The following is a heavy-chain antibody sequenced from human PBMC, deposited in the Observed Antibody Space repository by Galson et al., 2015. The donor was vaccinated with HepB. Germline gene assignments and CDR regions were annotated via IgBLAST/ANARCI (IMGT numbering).Heavy chain of an antibody. CDR2: ISYDGSNK. CDR1: GFTFSSYA. J-gene: IGHJ4*02. D-gene: IGHD6-13*01. Sequence: SLRLSCAASGFTFSSYAMHWVRQAPGKGLEWVAVISYDGSNKYYADSVKGRFTISRDNSKNTLYLQMNSLRAEDTAVYYCARDYGPNSSSWYYFDYWGQGTLVTVSS. CDR3: ARDYGPNSSSWYYFDY. V-gene: IGHV3-30*04.